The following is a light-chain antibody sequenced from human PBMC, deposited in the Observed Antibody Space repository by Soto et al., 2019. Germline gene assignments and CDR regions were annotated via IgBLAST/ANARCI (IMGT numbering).Light chain of an antibody. Sequence: EFVLTQSPGTLSLSPGERATLSCRASQTVRNNYLAWYQQKPGQAPRLLIYGASSRATGIPDRFSGSGSGTEFTLTISSLPSEDFAVYSCQQYNNWPLTFGGGTKVDI. V-gene: IGKV3-20*01. CDR1: QTVRNNY. J-gene: IGKJ4*01. CDR2: GAS. CDR3: QQYNNWPLT.